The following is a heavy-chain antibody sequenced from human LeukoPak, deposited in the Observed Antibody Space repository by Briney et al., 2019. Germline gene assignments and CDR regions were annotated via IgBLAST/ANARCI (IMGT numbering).Heavy chain of an antibody. J-gene: IGHJ4*02. V-gene: IGHV4-4*07. D-gene: IGHD3-10*01. CDR2: IYTSGST. CDR3: ARDPPYYGSGSQIFDY. Sequence: SETLSLTCTVPGGSISSYYWSWIRQPAGKGLEWIGRIYTSGSTNYNPSLKSRVTISVDTSKNQFSLKLSSVTAADTAVYYCARDPPYYGSGSQIFDYWGQGTLVTVSS. CDR1: GGSISSYY.